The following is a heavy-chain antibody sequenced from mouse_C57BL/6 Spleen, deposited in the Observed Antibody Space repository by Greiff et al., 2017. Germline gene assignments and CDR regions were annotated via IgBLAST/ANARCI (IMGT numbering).Heavy chain of an antibody. CDR2: INPGSGGT. Sequence: VQLQQSGAELVRPGTSVKVSCKASGYAFTNYLIEWVKQRPGQGLEWIGVINPGSGGTNYNEKFKGKATLTADKSSSTAYMQLSRLTSEVSADYFGARCCDYSGNFDYWGQGTTLTVSS. V-gene: IGHV1-54*01. CDR3: ARCCDYSGNFDY. CDR1: GYAFTNYL. J-gene: IGHJ2*01. D-gene: IGHD2-4*01.